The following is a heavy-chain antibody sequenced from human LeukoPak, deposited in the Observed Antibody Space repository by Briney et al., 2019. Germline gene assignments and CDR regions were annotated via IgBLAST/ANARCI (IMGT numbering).Heavy chain of an antibody. CDR3: ARAVHCGSTSCFQYWFDP. CDR2: TYYRSKWYN. D-gene: IGHD2-2*01. V-gene: IGHV6-1*01. J-gene: IGHJ5*02. Sequence: SQTLSLTCAISGDSVSSNSAAWNWIRQSPSRGLEWLGRTYYRSKWYNDYAVSVKSRITINPDTSKNQFSLQLNSVTPEDTAVYYCARAVHCGSTSCFQYWFDPWGQGTLVTVSS. CDR1: GDSVSSNSAA.